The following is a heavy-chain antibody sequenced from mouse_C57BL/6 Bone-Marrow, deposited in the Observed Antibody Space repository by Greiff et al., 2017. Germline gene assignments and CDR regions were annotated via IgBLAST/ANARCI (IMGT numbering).Heavy chain of an antibody. D-gene: IGHD1-1*01. CDR1: GYTFTDHT. V-gene: IGHV1-78*01. CDR2: IYPRDGST. J-gene: IGHJ2*01. CDR3: ARPTGSSYGYFDY. Sequence: VQLQQSDAELVKPGASVKISCKVSGYTFTDHTIHWMKQRPEQGLEWIGYIYPRDGSTNYNEKFKGKATLTADKSSSTAYMQLNILTSEDSAVYSCARPTGSSYGYFDYWGQGTTLTVSA.